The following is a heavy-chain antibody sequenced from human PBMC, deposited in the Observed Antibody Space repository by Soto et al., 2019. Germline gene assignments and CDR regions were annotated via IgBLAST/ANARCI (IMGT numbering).Heavy chain of an antibody. CDR3: TTGSGYDPADYYYGMDV. J-gene: IGHJ6*02. D-gene: IGHD5-12*01. CDR2: IKSKTDGGTT. CDR1: GFTFSNAW. V-gene: IGHV3-15*01. Sequence: GGSLRLSCAASGFTFSNAWMSWVRQAPGKGLEWVGRIKSKTDGGTTDYAAPVKGRFTISRDDSKNTLYLQMNSLKTEDTAVYYCTTGSGYDPADYYYGMDVWGQGTTVTVS.